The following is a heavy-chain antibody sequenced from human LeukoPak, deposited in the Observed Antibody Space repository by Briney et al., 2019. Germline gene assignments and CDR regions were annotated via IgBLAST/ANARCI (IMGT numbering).Heavy chain of an antibody. CDR2: ISSSSSTI. J-gene: IGHJ6*02. CDR1: DLTINTYS. D-gene: IGHD2-15*01. V-gene: IGHV3-48*02. CDR3: ARDGGPYSGGSCYPPYYYGMDV. Sequence: GGSLRLSSAASDLTINTYSMNWIRQAPGKGLEWVSYISSSSSTIYYADSVKGRFTISRDNAKNSLYLQMNSLRDEDTAVYYCARDGGPYSGGSCYPPYYYGMDVWGQGTTVTVSS.